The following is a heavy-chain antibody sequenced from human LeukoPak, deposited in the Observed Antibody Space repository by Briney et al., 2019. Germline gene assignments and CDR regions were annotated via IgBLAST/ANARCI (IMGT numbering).Heavy chain of an antibody. CDR3: AKGYYTDNSAYLNVFDY. CDR2: ISGGGAST. Sequence: GGSLRLSCAASGLTFDNYAMSWVRQAPGKGLEWVSGISGGGASTYYVDSVKGRFTISRDNSKNTLYLHMKSLRAEDTAVYYCAKGYYTDNSAYLNVFDYWGQGTLVTVSS. V-gene: IGHV3-23*01. D-gene: IGHD3-22*01. J-gene: IGHJ4*02. CDR1: GLTFDNYA.